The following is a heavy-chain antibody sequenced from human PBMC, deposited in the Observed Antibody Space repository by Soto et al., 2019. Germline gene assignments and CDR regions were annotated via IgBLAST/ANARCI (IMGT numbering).Heavy chain of an antibody. CDR1: GDSISSVGYC. J-gene: IGHJ6*02. CDR2: INHSGGT. CDR3: ARFSGSYYYAMDV. V-gene: IGHV4-30-2*01. Sequence: SETLSLPCSVAGDSISSVGYCRVWIRQPPGKGLEWIGYINHSGGTNYKPSLKRRVTISVDTSKNQFSLQLKSVTAADTALYYCARFSGSYYYAMDVWGQGSTVTVSS. D-gene: IGHD6-19*01.